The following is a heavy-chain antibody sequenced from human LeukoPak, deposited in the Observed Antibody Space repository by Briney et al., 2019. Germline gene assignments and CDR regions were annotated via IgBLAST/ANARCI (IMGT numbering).Heavy chain of an antibody. J-gene: IGHJ4*02. CDR1: GFTFSSYE. V-gene: IGHV3-48*03. D-gene: IGHD3-22*01. CDR2: ISSSGSTI. Sequence: GGSLRLSCAASGFTFSSYEMNWVRQAPGRGLQWVSYISSSGSTIYYADSVKGRFTISRDNAKNTLYLQMNSLRAEDTAVYYCARTYYYDAGAYFHYWGQGTLVTVSS. CDR3: ARTYYYDAGAYFHY.